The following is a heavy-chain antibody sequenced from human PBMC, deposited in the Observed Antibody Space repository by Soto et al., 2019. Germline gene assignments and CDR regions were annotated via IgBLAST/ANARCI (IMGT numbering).Heavy chain of an antibody. V-gene: IGHV3-23*01. CDR3: AKAAYTLPTDY. J-gene: IGHJ4*02. CDR1: GFTFSDFA. Sequence: GGSLRLSCAASGFTFSDFAMSWVRQAPGKGLEWVSGISGTNYNIYSIYYADSVKGRFTISRDNSQSTLYLQMNSLRVDDTAVYYCAKAAYTLPTDYWGQGALVTVSS. CDR2: ISGTNYNIYSI. D-gene: IGHD2-2*02.